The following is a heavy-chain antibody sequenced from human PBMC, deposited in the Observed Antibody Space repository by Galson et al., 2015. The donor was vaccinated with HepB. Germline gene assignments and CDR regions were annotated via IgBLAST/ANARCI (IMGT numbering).Heavy chain of an antibody. V-gene: IGHV1-18*04. CDR1: GYTFTSYG. J-gene: IGHJ3*02. Sequence: SVKVSCKASGYTFTSYGISWVRQAPGQGLEWMGWISAYNGNTNYAQKLQGRVTMTTDTSTSTAYMELRSLRSDDTAVYYCARVMITFGGVIVKGEKAFDIWGQGTMVTVSS. CDR2: ISAYNGNT. CDR3: ARVMITFGGVIVKGEKAFDI. D-gene: IGHD3-16*02.